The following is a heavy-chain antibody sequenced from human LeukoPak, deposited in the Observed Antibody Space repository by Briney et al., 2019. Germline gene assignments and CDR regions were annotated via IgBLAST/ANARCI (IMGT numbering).Heavy chain of an antibody. J-gene: IGHJ4*02. CDR3: ARRNNDGDYLGVGFDY. Sequence: ASVKVSCKASGYTFSSYAMNWVRQAPGQGLEWMGWTNTNTGNPTYAQGFTGRFVFSLDTSVSTAYLQISSLQAEDTAVYYCARRNNDGDYLGVGFDYWGQGTLVTVSS. V-gene: IGHV7-4-1*02. CDR2: TNTNTGNP. D-gene: IGHD4-17*01. CDR1: GYTFSSYA.